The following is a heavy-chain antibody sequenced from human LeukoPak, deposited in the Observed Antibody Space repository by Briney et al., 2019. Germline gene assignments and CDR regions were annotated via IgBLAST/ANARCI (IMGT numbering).Heavy chain of an antibody. V-gene: IGHV1-18*01. CDR2: ISAYNGNT. Sequence: ASVKVSCKASGYTFTSYGISWVRQAPGQGLEWMGWISAYNGNTNYAQKLQGRVTMTTDTSTSTAYIELRSLRSDDTAVYYCARDQYSSGWYWFDPWGQGTLVTVSS. CDR3: ARDQYSSGWYWFDP. CDR1: GYTFTSYG. J-gene: IGHJ5*02. D-gene: IGHD6-19*01.